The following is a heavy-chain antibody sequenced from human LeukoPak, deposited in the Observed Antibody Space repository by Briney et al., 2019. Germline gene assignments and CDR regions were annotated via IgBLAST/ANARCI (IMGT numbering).Heavy chain of an antibody. Sequence: GGSLRLSCAASGFTFSDYYMSWIRQAPGKGLEWVSYISSSGSTIYYADSVKGRFTISRDNAKNSLYLQMNSLRAEDTAVYYCAREGLISLANTPLGAFDIWGQGTMVSVSS. CDR2: ISSSGSTI. D-gene: IGHD3/OR15-3a*01. CDR3: AREGLISLANTPLGAFDI. J-gene: IGHJ3*02. V-gene: IGHV3-11*04. CDR1: GFTFSDYY.